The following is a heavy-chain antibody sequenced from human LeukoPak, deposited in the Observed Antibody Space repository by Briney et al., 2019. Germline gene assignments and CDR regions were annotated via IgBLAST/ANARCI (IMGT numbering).Heavy chain of an antibody. D-gene: IGHD2-15*01. CDR3: ATQCSGGSCYSDY. CDR2: ISYDGSNK. V-gene: IGHV3-30*03. J-gene: IGHJ4*02. Sequence: GGSLRLSCAASGFTFSSYGMHGVRQAPGKGLEWVAVISYDGSNKYYADSVKGRFTISRDNAKNTLYLQMNSLRAEDTAVYYCATQCSGGSCYSDYWGQGTLVTVSS. CDR1: GFTFSSYG.